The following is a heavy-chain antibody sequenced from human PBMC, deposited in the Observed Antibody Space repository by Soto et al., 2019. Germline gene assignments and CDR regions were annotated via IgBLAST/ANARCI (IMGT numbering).Heavy chain of an antibody. Sequence: QLHLQESGPGLVKPSETLSLRCTVSDGSISGYYWSWVRQPGGKGPEWIGRIYSTGNANYNPSLKNRVTMSVETSQNRFSLELTSVTAADTAMYYCVRGDVFDIWGRGIEVTVSS. V-gene: IGHV4-4*07. CDR1: DGSISGYY. J-gene: IGHJ3*02. CDR3: VRGDVFDI. D-gene: IGHD3-10*01. CDR2: IYSTGNA.